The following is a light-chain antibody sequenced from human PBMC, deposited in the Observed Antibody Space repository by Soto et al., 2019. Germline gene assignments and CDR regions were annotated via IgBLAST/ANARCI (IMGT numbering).Light chain of an antibody. CDR2: KVS. V-gene: IGKV2D-30*01. CDR3: MQGTHWPYT. CDR1: QSLLYSYGNTY. J-gene: IGKJ2*01. Sequence: DVVMTQSPHSLPVTLGQPASISCWSSQSLLYSYGNTYLSWFQQRPGQSPRRLIYKVSNWDSGVPERFSGSGSGTDFTLNISRVEAEDVGVYYCMQGTHWPYTFGQGIKLEIK.